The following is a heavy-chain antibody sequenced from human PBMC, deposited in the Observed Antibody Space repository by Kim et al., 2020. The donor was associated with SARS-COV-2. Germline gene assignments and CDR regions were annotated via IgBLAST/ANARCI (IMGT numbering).Heavy chain of an antibody. Sequence: GGSLRLSCAASGFTFSSYAMHWVRQAPGKGLEWVAIISYDGSHKYYADSVKGRFTISRDNSKNTLYLQMNSLRAEDTAVYYCARERWYYYDISGPPRSPWDDAFDIWGQGTMVTVSS. D-gene: IGHD3-22*01. J-gene: IGHJ3*02. CDR3: ARERWYYYDISGPPRSPWDDAFDI. V-gene: IGHV3-30*04. CDR1: GFTFSSYA. CDR2: ISYDGSHK.